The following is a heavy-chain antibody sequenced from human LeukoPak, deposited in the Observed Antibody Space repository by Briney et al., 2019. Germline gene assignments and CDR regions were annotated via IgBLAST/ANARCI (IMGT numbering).Heavy chain of an antibody. CDR3: ARVGATGRAFDY. V-gene: IGHV1-69*01. Sequence: GSSVKVSCKASGGTFSSYAISWVRQAPGQGLEWMGGIIPIFGTANYAQKFQGRVTITADESTSTVYMELSSLRSEDTAVYYCARVGATGRAFDYWGQGTLVTVSS. CDR2: IIPIFGTA. D-gene: IGHD1-26*01. CDR1: GGTFSSYA. J-gene: IGHJ4*02.